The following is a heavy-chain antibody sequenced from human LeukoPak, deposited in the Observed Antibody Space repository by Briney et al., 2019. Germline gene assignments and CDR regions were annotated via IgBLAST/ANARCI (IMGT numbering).Heavy chain of an antibody. CDR2: IYYSGRT. D-gene: IGHD6-19*01. CDR3: ARVRTAGSGWTQKDFDY. J-gene: IGHJ4*02. V-gene: IGHV4-30-4*01. CDR1: GGSISSGDYY. Sequence: SETLSLTCTVSGGSISSGDYYWSWIRQPPGKGLEWLGYIYYSGRTYYNPSLKSRLSISVDTSKNQFSLKLSSVTAADTAVYYCARVRTAGSGWTQKDFDYWGQGSLVTVSS.